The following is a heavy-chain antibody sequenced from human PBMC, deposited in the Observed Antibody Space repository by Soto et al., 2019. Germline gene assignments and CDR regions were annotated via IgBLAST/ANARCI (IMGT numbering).Heavy chain of an antibody. CDR2: IATSGGST. CDR1: GYTFTTYL. CDR3: ARVNRPDTSGYYLYNWFDP. J-gene: IGHJ5*02. V-gene: IGHV1-46*01. D-gene: IGHD3-22*01. Sequence: ASVKVSCKTSGYTFTTYLMHWVRQAPGQGLAWMGIIATSGGSTSYAQKFQGRVTMTRYTSTSTVYMELSSLRSEDTAVYYCARVNRPDTSGYYLYNWFDPWGQGTLVTVSS.